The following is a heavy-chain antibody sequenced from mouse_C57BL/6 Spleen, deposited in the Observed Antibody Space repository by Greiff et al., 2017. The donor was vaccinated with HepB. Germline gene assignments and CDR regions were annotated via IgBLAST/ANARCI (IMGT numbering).Heavy chain of an antibody. CDR1: GFTFSSYG. CDR3: ARQGPYYGSSYYFDY. J-gene: IGHJ2*01. CDR2: ISSGGSYT. D-gene: IGHD1-1*01. V-gene: IGHV5-6*02. Sequence: DVKLVESGGDLVKPGGSLKLSCAASGFTFSSYGMSWVRQTPDKRLEWVATISSGGSYTYYPDSVKGRFTISRDNAKNTLYLQMSSLKSEDTAMYYCARQGPYYGSSYYFDYWGQGTTLTVSS.